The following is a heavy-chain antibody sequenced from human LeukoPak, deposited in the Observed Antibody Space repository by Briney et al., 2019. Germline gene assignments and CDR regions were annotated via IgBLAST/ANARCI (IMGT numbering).Heavy chain of an antibody. V-gene: IGHV3-74*01. D-gene: IGHD3-10*01. CDR1: GFTFRSYW. CDR3: ARDRGGSVFDI. CDR2: INSDGSST. Sequence: QPGGSLRLSCAPSGFTFRSYWMHSARQAPGKGLVWVSRINSDGSSTSYADSVKGRFTISGDNAKNTLYLQMNSLRAEDTAVYHCARDRGGSVFDILGQGTMVTVSP. J-gene: IGHJ3*02.